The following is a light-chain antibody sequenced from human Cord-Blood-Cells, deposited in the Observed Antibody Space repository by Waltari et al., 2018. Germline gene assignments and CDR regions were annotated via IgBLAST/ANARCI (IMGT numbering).Light chain of an antibody. J-gene: IGLJ2*01. CDR2: GNS. CDR1: SSNIGAGYA. Sequence: QSVLTPPPSVSGAPGQRVTISCTGSSSNIGAGYAVHWYQQLPGTAPKLLIYGNSNRPSGVPDRFSGSKSGTSASLAITGLQAEDEADYYCQSYDSSLSGSVVFGGGTKLTVL. V-gene: IGLV1-40*01. CDR3: QSYDSSLSGSVV.